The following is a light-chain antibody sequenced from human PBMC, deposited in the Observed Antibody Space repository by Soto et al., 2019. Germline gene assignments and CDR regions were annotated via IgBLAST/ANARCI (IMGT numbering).Light chain of an antibody. CDR3: QQYATSRRT. V-gene: IGKV3-20*01. CDR2: AAS. CDR1: QSVKNNY. Sequence: PGERATLSCRASQSVKNNYLRWYQQKPGQAPRLLIYAASGRATGIPDRFSGRGSGTDFTLTISRLEPEDCAVYYCQQYATSRRTFGQGTKVEIK. J-gene: IGKJ1*01.